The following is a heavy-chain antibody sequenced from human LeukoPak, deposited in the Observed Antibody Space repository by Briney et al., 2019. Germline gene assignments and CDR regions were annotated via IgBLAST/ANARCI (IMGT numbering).Heavy chain of an antibody. CDR3: ARDVTMVRGVSL. CDR2: ISSSSSYI. D-gene: IGHD3-10*01. V-gene: IGHV3-21*01. J-gene: IGHJ4*02. CDR1: GFTFSSYS. Sequence: GGSLRLTCAASGFTFSSYSMNWVRQAPGKGLEWVSSISSSSSYIYYADSVKVRFTISRDNAKNSLYLQMNSLRAEDTAVYYCARDVTMVRGVSLWGQGTLVTVSS.